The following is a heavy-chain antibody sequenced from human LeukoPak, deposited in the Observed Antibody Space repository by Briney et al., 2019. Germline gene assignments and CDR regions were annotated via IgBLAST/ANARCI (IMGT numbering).Heavy chain of an antibody. CDR1: GGSISSSSYY. D-gene: IGHD3-3*01. CDR2: IYYSGST. V-gene: IGHV4-39*07. J-gene: IGHJ6*03. CDR3: ARGPYDFWSGYYLGGYYYYMDV. Sequence: TSETLSLTCTVSGGSISSSSYYWGWIRQPPGKGLEWIGSIYYSGSTYYNPSLKSRVTISVDTSKNQFSLKLSSVTAADTAVYYCARGPYDFWSGYYLGGYYYYMDVWGKGTTVTVSS.